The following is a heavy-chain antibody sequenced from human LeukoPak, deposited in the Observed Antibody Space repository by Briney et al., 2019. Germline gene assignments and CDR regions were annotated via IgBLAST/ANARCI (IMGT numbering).Heavy chain of an antibody. D-gene: IGHD3-3*01. J-gene: IGHJ5*02. Sequence: ASVKVSCKASGYTFTGYYMHWVRQAPGQGLEWMGWINPNSGGTNYAQKFQGRVTMTRDTSISTAYMELSRLRSDDTAVYYCARDKVALGDFWSGLFDPWGQGTLVTVS. CDR1: GYTFTGYY. CDR3: ARDKVALGDFWSGLFDP. CDR2: INPNSGGT. V-gene: IGHV1-2*02.